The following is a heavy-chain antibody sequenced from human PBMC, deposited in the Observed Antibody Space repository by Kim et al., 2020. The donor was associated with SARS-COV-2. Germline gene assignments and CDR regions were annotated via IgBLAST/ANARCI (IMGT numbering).Heavy chain of an antibody. CDR3: TTDPRFYYDILRELDY. V-gene: IGHV3-15*01. CDR1: GFTFSNAW. J-gene: IGHJ4*02. Sequence: GGSLRLSCAASGFTFSNAWMSWVRQAPGKGLEWVGRIKSKTDGGTTDYAAPVKGRFTISRDDSKNTLYLQMNSLKTEDTAVYYCTTDPRFYYDILRELDYWGQGTLVTVSS. CDR2: IKSKTDGGTT. D-gene: IGHD3-9*01.